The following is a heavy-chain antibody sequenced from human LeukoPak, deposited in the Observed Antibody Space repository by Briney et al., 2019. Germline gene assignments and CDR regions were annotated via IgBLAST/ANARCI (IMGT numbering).Heavy chain of an antibody. Sequence: SETLSLTCTVSGGSISSYYWSWIRQPAGKGLEWIGRIYTSGSTNYNPSLKSRVTMSVDTSKNQFSLKLSSVTAADTAVYYCARGRVSGNSPLFDYWGQGTLVTVSS. CDR1: GGSISSYY. D-gene: IGHD4-23*01. CDR2: IYTSGST. CDR3: ARGRVSGNSPLFDY. V-gene: IGHV4-4*07. J-gene: IGHJ4*02.